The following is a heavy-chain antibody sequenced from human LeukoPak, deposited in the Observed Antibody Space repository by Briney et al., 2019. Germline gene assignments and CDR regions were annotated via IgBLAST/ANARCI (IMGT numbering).Heavy chain of an antibody. CDR1: GVSLSGYY. V-gene: IGHV4-34*01. D-gene: IGHD3-3*01. J-gene: IGHJ4*02. Sequence: PSDILSLTCAVYGVSLSGYYASWIREPPGKGLEWIGEINHSGSTNYNPSLKSRVTISVDTSKNQFSLKLNSVTAEDTAVFYCAKDLYLRDFWSGYFDYWGQGIPVTVSS. CDR2: INHSGST. CDR3: AKDLYLRDFWSGYFDY.